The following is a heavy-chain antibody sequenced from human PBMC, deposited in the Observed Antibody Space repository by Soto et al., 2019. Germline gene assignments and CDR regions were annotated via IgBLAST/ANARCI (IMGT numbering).Heavy chain of an antibody. V-gene: IGHV4-59*01. CDR3: ARSPVTTYYFDY. CDR1: GGSISSYY. Sequence: SETLSLTCTVSGGSISSYYWSWIRQPPGKGLEWIGYIYYSGSTNYNPSLKSRVTISVDTSKNQFSLKLSSVTAADTAVYYCARSPVTTYYFDYWGQGTLVTVSS. D-gene: IGHD4-17*01. J-gene: IGHJ4*02. CDR2: IYYSGST.